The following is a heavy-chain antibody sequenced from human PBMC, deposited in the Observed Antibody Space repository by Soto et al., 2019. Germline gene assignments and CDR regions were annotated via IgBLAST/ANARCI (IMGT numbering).Heavy chain of an antibody. V-gene: IGHV3-30*18. CDR1: GFRFSDYG. CDR3: AKMDADLLPYYYYGMDV. D-gene: IGHD1-26*01. Sequence: QVQLVESGGGVVQPGRSLRLSCAASGFRFSDYGIHWVRQAPGKGLEWVALISYDGSKKFYTDSVKGRFTISRDNSKKKMYLQIDRLRAEDTAVYYCAKMDADLLPYYYYGMDVWGQGTTVTVSS. J-gene: IGHJ6*02. CDR2: ISYDGSKK.